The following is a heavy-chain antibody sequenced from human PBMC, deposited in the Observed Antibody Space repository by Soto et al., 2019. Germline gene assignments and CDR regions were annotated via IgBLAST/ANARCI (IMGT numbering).Heavy chain of an antibody. CDR3: ARVRRYDYVGGSYRYAYFAY. Sequence: PPGKGLEWIGSIYYSGSTYYNPSLKSRVTISVDTSKNQFSLKLSSVTAADTAVYYCARVRRYDYVGGSYRYAYFAYWGKGTLVTVSS. J-gene: IGHJ4*02. CDR2: IYYSGST. D-gene: IGHD3-16*02. V-gene: IGHV4-39*01.